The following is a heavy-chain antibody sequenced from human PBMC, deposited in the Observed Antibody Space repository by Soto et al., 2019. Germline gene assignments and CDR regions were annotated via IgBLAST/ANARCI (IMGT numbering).Heavy chain of an antibody. D-gene: IGHD3-10*01. Sequence: SETLSLTCTVSGGSISSYYWTWIRQPPGKGLEWIGYIYYSGSTNYNPSLKTRVTISLDTSKNQFSMKLTSVTAADKAVYYCANGPRGDGCNPYYYYGLDVWGQGTTVTVSS. CDR3: ANGPRGDGCNPYYYYGLDV. CDR1: GGSISSYY. V-gene: IGHV4-59*01. J-gene: IGHJ6*02. CDR2: IYYSGST.